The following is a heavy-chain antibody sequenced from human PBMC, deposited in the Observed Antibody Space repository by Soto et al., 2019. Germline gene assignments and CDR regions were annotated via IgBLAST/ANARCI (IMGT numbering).Heavy chain of an antibody. CDR2: ISAYNGNT. CDR3: ARLGVTTSVYYYTMDV. V-gene: IGHV1-18*04. Sequence: ASVKVSCKASGFGLINYGFTWVRQAPGQGLEWMGWISAYNGNTIYAQNLQGRLTMTRGTSTSTAYMELRSLRSDDTAVYYCARLGVTTSVYYYTMDVWGQGTTVTVSS. CDR1: GFGLINYG. J-gene: IGHJ6*02. D-gene: IGHD4-4*01.